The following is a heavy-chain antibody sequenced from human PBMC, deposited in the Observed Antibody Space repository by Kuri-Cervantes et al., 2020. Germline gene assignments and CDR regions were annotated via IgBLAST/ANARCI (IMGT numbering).Heavy chain of an antibody. CDR1: GYTFTSYA. J-gene: IGHJ5*02. V-gene: IGHV1-3*01. Sequence: ASVKVSCKASGYTFTSYAMHWVRQAPGQRLEWMGWINAGNGNTKYSQKFPGRVTITRDTSASTAYMELSSLRSEDTAVYYCARGVNYGDYLKWFDPWGQGTLVTDSS. CDR2: INAGNGNT. CDR3: ARGVNYGDYLKWFDP. D-gene: IGHD4-17*01.